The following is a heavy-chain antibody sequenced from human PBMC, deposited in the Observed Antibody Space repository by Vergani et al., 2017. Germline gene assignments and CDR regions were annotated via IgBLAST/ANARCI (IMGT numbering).Heavy chain of an antibody. CDR1: GYTFSNYY. Sequence: QVQVVQSGAEGKKSGASVKVSCKTSGYTFSNYYMHWVRQAPGQGLEWMGIINPSGGHTNYAQKFQGRVTMTRDTSTSTVYMELSSLRSEDTAIYYCARGDYGILTGYRYWGQGTLVTDS. CDR2: INPSGGHT. V-gene: IGHV1-46*03. J-gene: IGHJ4*02. CDR3: ARGDYGILTGYRY. D-gene: IGHD3-9*01.